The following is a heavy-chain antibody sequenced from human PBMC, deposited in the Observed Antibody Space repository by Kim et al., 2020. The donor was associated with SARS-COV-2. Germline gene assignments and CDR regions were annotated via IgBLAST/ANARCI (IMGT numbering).Heavy chain of an antibody. CDR3: TSYSNYIFSYYYYIDV. CDR2: IRTRVFGGTT. D-gene: IGHD4-4*01. J-gene: IGHJ6*03. Sequence: GGSLRLSCTGSGFSFGDYAMSWVRQAPGKGLEWVGFIRTRVFGGTTEYAASMKGRFTISRDDSKSIAYLQMNSLNTEDTAIYYCTSYSNYIFSYYYYIDVWGEGTTVTVPS. CDR1: GFSFGDYA. V-gene: IGHV3-49*04.